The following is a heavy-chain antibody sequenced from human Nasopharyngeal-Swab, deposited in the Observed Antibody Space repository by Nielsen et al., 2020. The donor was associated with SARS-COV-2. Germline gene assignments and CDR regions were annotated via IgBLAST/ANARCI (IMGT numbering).Heavy chain of an antibody. D-gene: IGHD1-1*01. CDR1: GFTVSSNY. Sequence: GESPKISCATSGFTVSSNYMSWVRQAPGKGLEWVSVIYSGGSTYYADSVKGRFTISRDNSKNTLYLQMNSLRAEDTAVYYCARTGTTFDYWGQGTLVTVSS. J-gene: IGHJ4*02. V-gene: IGHV3-53*01. CDR3: ARTGTTFDY. CDR2: IYSGGST.